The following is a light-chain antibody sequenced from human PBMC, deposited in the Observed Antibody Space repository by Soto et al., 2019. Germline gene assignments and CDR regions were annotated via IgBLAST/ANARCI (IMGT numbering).Light chain of an antibody. CDR2: GES. Sequence: EIVLTQSPGTLSLSPGEIATLSCRASQSVSSSYLAWYQQKPGQAPRILIYGESSRATGIPDRLSGSGSGTDLNLTISRLEPEDFAVYYCQXYGSSPRTCGQGTKVDI. J-gene: IGKJ1*01. V-gene: IGKV3-20*01. CDR1: QSVSSSY. CDR3: QXYGSSPRT.